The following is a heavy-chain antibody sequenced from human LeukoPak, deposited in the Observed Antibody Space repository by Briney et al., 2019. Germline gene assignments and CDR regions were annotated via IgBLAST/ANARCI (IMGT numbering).Heavy chain of an antibody. D-gene: IGHD5-18*01. CDR1: GFKFKDYT. Sequence: GGSLRLSCAASGFKFKDYTMHWVRLGPGKGPEWVSLVTGNDETDYVYSVKGRFTTSRDNSKNSLWLQMNSLRTEDTAFYYCAKDLGGYTGFDYWGQGTLVTVSS. J-gene: IGHJ4*02. CDR3: AKDLGGYTGFDY. CDR2: VTGNDET. V-gene: IGHV3-43*01.